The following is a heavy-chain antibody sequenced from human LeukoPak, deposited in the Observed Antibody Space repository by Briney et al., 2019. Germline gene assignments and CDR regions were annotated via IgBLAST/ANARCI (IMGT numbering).Heavy chain of an antibody. V-gene: IGHV4-59*08. D-gene: IGHD6-13*01. J-gene: IGHJ4*02. CDR3: ARLEYSSSWSTARFDY. CDR2: IYYSGST. Sequence: PSETLSLTCTVSGGSISRYYWSWIRQPPGKGLEWIGYIYYSGSTNYNPSLKSRVTIPVDTSKNQFSLKLSSVTAADTAVYYCARLEYSSSWSTARFDYWGQGTLVTVSS. CDR1: GGSISRYY.